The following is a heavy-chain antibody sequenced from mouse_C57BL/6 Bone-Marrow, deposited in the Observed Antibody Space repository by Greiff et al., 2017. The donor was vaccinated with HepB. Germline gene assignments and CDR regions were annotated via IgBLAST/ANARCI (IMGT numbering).Heavy chain of an antibody. CDR3: VGGDWDLFAY. V-gene: IGHV5-6*01. D-gene: IGHD4-1*01. CDR1: GFTFSSYG. J-gene: IGHJ3*01. Sequence: EVKVVESGGDLVKPGGSLKLSCAASGFTFSSYGMSWVRQTPDKRLEWVATISSGGSYTYYPDSVKGRFTISRDNAKSTLYLQMSSLKSEDTAMYYCVGGDWDLFAYWGQGTLVTVSA. CDR2: ISSGGSYT.